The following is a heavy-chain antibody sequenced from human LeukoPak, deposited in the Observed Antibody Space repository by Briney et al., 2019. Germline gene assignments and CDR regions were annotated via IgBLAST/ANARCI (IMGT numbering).Heavy chain of an antibody. CDR3: ARAVVPAAWVFSYYYGMDV. CDR1: GGSISSYY. CDR2: IYYSGST. J-gene: IGHJ6*02. Sequence: PSETLSLTCTVSGGSISSYYWSWIRQPPGKGLEWIGYIYYSGSTNYNPSLKSRATISVDTSKNQFSLKLSSVTAADTAVYYCARAVVPAAWVFSYYYGMDVWGQGTTVTVSS. V-gene: IGHV4-59*08. D-gene: IGHD2-2*01.